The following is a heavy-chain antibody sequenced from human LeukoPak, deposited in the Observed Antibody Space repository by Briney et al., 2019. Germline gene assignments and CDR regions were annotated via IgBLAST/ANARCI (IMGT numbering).Heavy chain of an antibody. CDR3: ARVGYDSSGYYLHDY. J-gene: IGHJ4*02. CDR1: GYTFTSYD. Sequence: GASVKVSCKASGYTFTSYDINWVRQATGQGLEWMGWVNPISGNTGSAQKFQGRVSMTRNNPIGTAYMELSSLRSEDTAVYYCARVGYDSSGYYLHDYWGQGTLVTVSS. V-gene: IGHV1-8*01. D-gene: IGHD3-22*01. CDR2: VNPISGNT.